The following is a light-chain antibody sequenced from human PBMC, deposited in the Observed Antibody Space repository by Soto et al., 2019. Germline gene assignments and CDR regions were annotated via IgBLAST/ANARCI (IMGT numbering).Light chain of an antibody. J-gene: IGKJ1*01. CDR3: QQYNTFWT. V-gene: IGKV1-5*01. Sequence: IQMTQSPSTLSASVGDRVTITCRASQTISGWLAWYQQKPGEAPKTLIYDVSTLESGVSSRFSGSGSGTEFTLTISRLQPDDSATYYCQQYNTFWTFCQGTKVDI. CDR2: DVS. CDR1: QTISGW.